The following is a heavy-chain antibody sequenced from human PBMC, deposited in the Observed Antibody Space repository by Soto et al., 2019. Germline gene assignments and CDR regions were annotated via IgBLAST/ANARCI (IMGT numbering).Heavy chain of an antibody. CDR3: AKDRRGYYFDY. D-gene: IGHD1-26*01. CDR1: GFTFSSYG. J-gene: IGHJ4*02. V-gene: IGHV3-30*18. Sequence: GGSLRLSCAASGFTFSSYGMHWVRQAPGKGLEWVAVISYDGSNKYYADSVKGRFTISRDNSKNTLYLQMNSLRAEDTAVYYCAKDRRGYYFDYWGQGTLVTVSS. CDR2: ISYDGSNK.